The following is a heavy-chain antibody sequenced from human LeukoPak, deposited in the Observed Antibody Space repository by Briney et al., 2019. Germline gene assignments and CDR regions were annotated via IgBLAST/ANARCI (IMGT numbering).Heavy chain of an antibody. V-gene: IGHV1-8*03. Sequence: ASVKVSCKASGYSFTNYAINWVRQATGQGLEWMGWMNPNSGNTGYAQKFQGRVTITRNTSISTAYMELSSLRSEDTAVYYCAKDKGYYGMDVWGQGTTVTVSS. CDR2: MNPNSGNT. CDR1: GYSFTNYA. CDR3: AKDKGYYGMDV. J-gene: IGHJ6*02.